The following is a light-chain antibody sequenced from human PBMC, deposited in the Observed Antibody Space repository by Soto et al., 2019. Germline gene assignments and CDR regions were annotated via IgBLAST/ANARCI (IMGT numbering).Light chain of an antibody. CDR3: QQYDNRPPV. J-gene: IGKJ4*01. Sequence: DIQMTQSPSSLSASVGDRVTITCQASQDISNYLNWYQQKPGKAPKLLIYDASNLETGVPSRFSGSGSGTDFTFTISSLQPEDIATYYCQQYDNRPPVFGEGTKVEIK. CDR2: DAS. CDR1: QDISNY. V-gene: IGKV1-33*01.